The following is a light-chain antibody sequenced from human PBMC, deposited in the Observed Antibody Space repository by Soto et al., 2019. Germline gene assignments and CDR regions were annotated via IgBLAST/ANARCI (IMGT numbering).Light chain of an antibody. J-gene: IGKJ1*01. CDR1: QGFTTY. CDR3: QQSYSTTWT. CDR2: AAS. Sequence: DIQMTQSPSSLSASVGDRVTITCRASQGFTTYLNWYQQKPGNAPKLLIYAASTLQSGVPSRFSGSRSETDFTLTISSLRPEDFATFSCQQSYSTTWTFGQGTKVEIK. V-gene: IGKV1-39*01.